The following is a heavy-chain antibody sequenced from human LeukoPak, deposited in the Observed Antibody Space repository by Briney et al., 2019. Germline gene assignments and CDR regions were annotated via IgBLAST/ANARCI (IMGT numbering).Heavy chain of an antibody. Sequence: SVKVSCKASGGTFSSYAISWVRQAPGQGLEWMGRIIPILGIANYAQKFQGRVTITADKSTSTAYMELSSLRSEDTAVYYCARDRGVISALDIWGQGTMVTVSS. D-gene: IGHD3-10*01. V-gene: IGHV1-69*04. CDR2: IIPILGIA. CDR3: ARDRGVISALDI. CDR1: GGTFSSYA. J-gene: IGHJ3*02.